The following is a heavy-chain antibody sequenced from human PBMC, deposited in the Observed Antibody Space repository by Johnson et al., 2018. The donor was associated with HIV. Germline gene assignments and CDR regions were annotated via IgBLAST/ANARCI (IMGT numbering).Heavy chain of an antibody. CDR3: AKDPVVTRAFDI. V-gene: IGHV3-23*04. Sequence: VQLVESGGGLVQPGGSLRLSCAASGFTFDDYGMSWVRQAPGKGLEWVSAISGSGGSTYYADFVKGRFTIPRDNSKNTLYLQMNSLRAEDTAVYYCAKDPVVTRAFDIWGQGTMVTGSS. J-gene: IGHJ3*02. CDR1: GFTFDDYG. D-gene: IGHD4-23*01. CDR2: ISGSGGST.